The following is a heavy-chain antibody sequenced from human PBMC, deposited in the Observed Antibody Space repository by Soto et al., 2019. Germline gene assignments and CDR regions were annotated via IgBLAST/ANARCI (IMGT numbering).Heavy chain of an antibody. J-gene: IGHJ4*02. CDR3: AKASRSSSWSHFHY. D-gene: IGHD6-13*01. CDR2: MNPNSGNT. V-gene: IGHV1-8*01. Sequence: QVQLVQSGAEVKKPGASVKVSCKASGYTFTNYDINWVRQATGQGLEWMGWMNPNSGNTGYAQKFQGRVTMTRNTSISTAYMELSSLRSEDTAVYYCAKASRSSSWSHFHYWGQGALVTVSS. CDR1: GYTFTNYD.